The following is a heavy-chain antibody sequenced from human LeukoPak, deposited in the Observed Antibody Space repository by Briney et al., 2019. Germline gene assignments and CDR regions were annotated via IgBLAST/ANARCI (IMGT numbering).Heavy chain of an antibody. CDR3: ARDFRVRGPLGGFQH. J-gene: IGHJ1*01. Sequence: ASVKVSCKASGYTFTGYYMHWVRQDPGQGLEWMGWINPNSGGTNYAQKFQGWVTMTRDTSISTAYMELSRLRSDDTAVYYCARDFRVRGPLGGFQHWGQGTLVTVSS. CDR1: GYTFTGYY. V-gene: IGHV1-2*04. D-gene: IGHD3-10*01. CDR2: INPNSGGT.